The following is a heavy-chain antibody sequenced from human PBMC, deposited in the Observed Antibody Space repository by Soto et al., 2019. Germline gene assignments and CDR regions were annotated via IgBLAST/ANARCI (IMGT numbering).Heavy chain of an antibody. Sequence: EVQLLESGGGFVQPGGSLRLSCAASGFRFSDFAMTWVRQAPGRGLEWVSAITGTASSTYYADSVKGRFTNSRDNSKKTLYMEIICLRAEDTAIYYCANGAEGYVLSSLDSWGQATLVTVSS. V-gene: IGHV3-23*01. CDR1: GFRFSDFA. CDR3: ANGAEGYVLSSLDS. J-gene: IGHJ4*02. D-gene: IGHD5-12*01. CDR2: ITGTASST.